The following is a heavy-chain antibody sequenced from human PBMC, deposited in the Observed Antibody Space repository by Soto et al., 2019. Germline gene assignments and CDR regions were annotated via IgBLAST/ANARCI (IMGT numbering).Heavy chain of an antibody. J-gene: IGHJ4*02. CDR3: ASRYCSSTSCYPKFDY. D-gene: IGHD2-2*01. CDR1: GGSISSGGYY. Sequence: SETLSLTCTVSGGSISSGGYYWSWIRQHPGKGLEWIGYIYYSGSTYYNPSLKSRVTISVDTSKNQFSLKLSSVTAADTAVYYCASRYCSSTSCYPKFDYWGQGTLVTVSS. V-gene: IGHV4-31*03. CDR2: IYYSGST.